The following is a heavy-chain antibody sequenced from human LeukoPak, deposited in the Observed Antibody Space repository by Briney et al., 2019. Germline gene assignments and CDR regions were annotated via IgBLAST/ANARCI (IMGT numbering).Heavy chain of an antibody. V-gene: IGHV4-34*01. CDR3: AREHPGGGSGIATTNYYYYYMDV. Sequence: PSETLCLTCARYGGSSSGYYWSWIRDPPGKGLEWIGEINHSGSTNYNPSLKSRLTVSVDTSKHQFPLKLSSVTAADTAVYYCAREHPGGGSGIATTNYYYYYMDVWGKGTTVTVSS. CDR1: GGSSSGYY. J-gene: IGHJ6*03. D-gene: IGHD3-10*01. CDR2: INHSGST.